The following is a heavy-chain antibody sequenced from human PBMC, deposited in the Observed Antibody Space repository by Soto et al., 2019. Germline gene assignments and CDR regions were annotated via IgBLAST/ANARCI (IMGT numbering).Heavy chain of an antibody. CDR1: GYTLTSYG. D-gene: IGHD6-13*01. V-gene: IGHV1-18*01. CDR2: ISAYNGNT. CDR3: ARGSIAAAGTGFGFDY. Sequence: GASVKVSCKASGYTLTSYGISWVRQAPGQGLEWMGWISAYNGNTNYAQKLQGRVTMTTDTSTSTAYMELRSLRSDDTAVYYCARGSIAAAGTGFGFDYWGQGTLVTVSS. J-gene: IGHJ4*02.